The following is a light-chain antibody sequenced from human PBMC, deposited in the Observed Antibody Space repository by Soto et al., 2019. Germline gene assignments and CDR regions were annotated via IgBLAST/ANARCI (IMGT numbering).Light chain of an antibody. V-gene: IGLV1-40*01. J-gene: IGLJ2*01. CDR2: GNS. Sequence: QSVLTQPPSVSGAPRLRVTISCTGSSSNIGAGYDVHWYQQLPGTAPKLLIYGNSNRPSGVPDRFSGSKSGTSASLAITGLQAEDEADYYCQSYDSSLSGHVVFGGGTKLTVL. CDR1: SSNIGAGYD. CDR3: QSYDSSLSGHVV.